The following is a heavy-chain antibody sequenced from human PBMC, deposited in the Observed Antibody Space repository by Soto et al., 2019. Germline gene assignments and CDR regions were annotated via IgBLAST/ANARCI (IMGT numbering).Heavy chain of an antibody. J-gene: IGHJ5*02. D-gene: IGHD2-2*02. V-gene: IGHV1-69*01. CDR2: IIPIFGTA. CDR3: ARGGIVVVPAAIKANWFDP. Sequence: QVQLVQSGAEVKKPGSSVKVSCKASGGTFSSYAISWVRQAPGQGLEWMGGIIPIFGTANYAQKFQGRVTITEDESTSTAYMELSSLRSEDTAVYYCARGGIVVVPAAIKANWFDPWGQGTLVTVSS. CDR1: GGTFSSYA.